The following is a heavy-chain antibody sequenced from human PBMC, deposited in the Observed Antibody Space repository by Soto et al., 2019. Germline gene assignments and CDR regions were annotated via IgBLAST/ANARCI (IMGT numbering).Heavy chain of an antibody. CDR1: GFTFSSYS. V-gene: IGHV3-21*02. CDR3: AREGSLYVDSVSTCFDY. Sequence: EVQLVESGGGLVKPGGSLRLYCAASGFTFSSYSMNWVRQAPGQCLEWVSSISTTSSFIYSADSVKGRFTISRDNAKNSLYLQMNSLRAEDTAVYYWAREGSLYVDSVSTCFDYWRQGTLVTVSS. J-gene: IGHJ4*02. CDR2: ISTTSSFI. D-gene: IGHD4-17*01.